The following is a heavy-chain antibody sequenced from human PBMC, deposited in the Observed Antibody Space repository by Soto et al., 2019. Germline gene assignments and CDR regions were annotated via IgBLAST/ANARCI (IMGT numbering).Heavy chain of an antibody. CDR1: GGSISSGTYY. CDR3: ARGDSSWAFVDF. D-gene: IGHD3-22*01. Sequence: QVQLQESGPGLVKPSQTLSLTCTVSGGSISSGTYYWTWIRQQPGKDLEWIGNIYYSGSTYYSPSHTSRATISADTSKNQFSLRLSSVTAADTAVYYCARGDSSWAFVDFWGQGTLVTVSS. V-gene: IGHV4-31*03. CDR2: IYYSGST. J-gene: IGHJ4*02.